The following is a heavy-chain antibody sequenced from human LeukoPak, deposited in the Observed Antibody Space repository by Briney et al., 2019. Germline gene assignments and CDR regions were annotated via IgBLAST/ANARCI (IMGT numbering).Heavy chain of an antibody. CDR2: MNPNSGNT. Sequence: GASVKVSCKASGYTFTSYDINWVRQATGQGLEWMGWMNPNSGNTGYAQKFQGRVTITADKSTSTAYMELSSLRSEDTAVYYCARDIPLRYFDYWGQGTLVTVSS. J-gene: IGHJ4*02. CDR1: GYTFTSYD. V-gene: IGHV1-8*01. CDR3: ARDIPLRYFDY.